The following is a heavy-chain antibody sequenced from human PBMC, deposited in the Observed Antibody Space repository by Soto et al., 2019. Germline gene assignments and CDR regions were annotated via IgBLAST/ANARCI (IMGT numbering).Heavy chain of an antibody. Sequence: GGSLRLSCAASGFTFSGSAMHWVRQASGKGLEWVGRIRSKANSYATAYTASVKGRFTISRDDSKNTAYLQMNSLTSEDTAVYYCTRRLVVGKTLIDHWGQGILVTVSS. J-gene: IGHJ4*02. CDR2: IRSKANSYAT. CDR1: GFTFSGSA. D-gene: IGHD2-15*01. V-gene: IGHV3-73*01. CDR3: TRRLVVGKTLIDH.